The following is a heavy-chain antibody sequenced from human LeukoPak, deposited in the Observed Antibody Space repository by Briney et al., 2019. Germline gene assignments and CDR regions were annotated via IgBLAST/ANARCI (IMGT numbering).Heavy chain of an antibody. CDR1: GYTFTSYY. CDR3: ASPPGREPEDYGMDV. D-gene: IGHD1-26*01. CDR2: INPSGGST. V-gene: IGHV1-46*01. J-gene: IGHJ6*02. Sequence: ASVKVSCKASGYTFTSYYMHWVRQAPGQGLEWMGIINPSGGSTSYAQKFQGRVTMTRDTSTSTVYMELSSLRSEDTAVYYCASPPGREPEDYGMDVWGQGTTVTVSS.